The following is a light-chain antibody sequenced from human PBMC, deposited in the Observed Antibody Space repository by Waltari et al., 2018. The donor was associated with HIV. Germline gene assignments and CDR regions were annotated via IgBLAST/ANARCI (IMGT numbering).Light chain of an antibody. Sequence: SYEVPQPPSVSVSPGQTARITCSGDSLGEKYTSWYQQRPGQPPVLVIYQDNYLPSGIPDRCSCSNSGNTATLTISGTQSMDEADYYCQAWDSGTVVFGGGTKLTVL. CDR3: QAWDSGTVV. CDR1: SLGEKY. J-gene: IGLJ3*02. CDR2: QDN. V-gene: IGLV3-1*01.